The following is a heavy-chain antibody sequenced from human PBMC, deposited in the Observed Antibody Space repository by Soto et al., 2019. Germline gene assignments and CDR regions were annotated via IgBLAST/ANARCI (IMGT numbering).Heavy chain of an antibody. D-gene: IGHD5-12*01. CDR1: GGSISSYY. J-gene: IGHJ4*02. CDR3: AREVDVVGTIGFDT. V-gene: IGHV4-59*01. CDR2: IYYSGSTST. Sequence: SETLSLTCTVSGGSISSYYWSWIRQPPGKGLEWIGFIYYSGSTSTNYNPSLKSRVTISVDTSKNQFSLKLISLTAADTAMYYCAREVDVVGTIGFDTWGQGILVTVSS.